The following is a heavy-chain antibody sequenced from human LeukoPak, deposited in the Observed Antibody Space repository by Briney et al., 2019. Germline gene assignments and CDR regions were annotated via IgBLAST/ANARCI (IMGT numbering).Heavy chain of an antibody. J-gene: IGHJ2*01. CDR2: IYHSGST. V-gene: IGHV4-39*07. CDR1: GGSISSSSYY. Sequence: SETLSLTCTVSGGSISSSSYYWGWIRQPPGKGLEWIGSIYHSGSTYYNPSLKSRVTISVDTSKNQFSLKLSSVTAADTAVYYCARDPTYYYDMRQYWYFDLWGRGTLVTVSS. CDR3: ARDPTYYYDMRQYWYFDL. D-gene: IGHD3-22*01.